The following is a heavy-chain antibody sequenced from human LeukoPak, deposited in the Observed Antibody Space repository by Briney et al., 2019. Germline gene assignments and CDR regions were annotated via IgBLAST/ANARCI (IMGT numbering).Heavy chain of an antibody. Sequence: GGSLRLSCAASGFTVSSNEMSWVRQAPGKGLEWVSSISGGSTYYADSRKGRFTISRDDSKNTAYLQMNSLKTEDTAVYYCTVGATTLTIDYWGQGTLVTVSS. D-gene: IGHD1-26*01. J-gene: IGHJ4*02. CDR2: ISGGST. CDR1: GFTVSSNE. V-gene: IGHV3-38-3*01. CDR3: TVGATTLTIDY.